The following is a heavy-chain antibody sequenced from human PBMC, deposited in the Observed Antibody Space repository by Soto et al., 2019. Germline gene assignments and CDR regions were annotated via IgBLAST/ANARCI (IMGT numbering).Heavy chain of an antibody. V-gene: IGHV5-51*01. CDR2: IYPVDSDT. CDR3: ARQDGDGLFYFDY. CDR1: GYTFSIYW. D-gene: IGHD4-17*01. J-gene: IGHJ4*02. Sequence: GESLKISCKGPGYTFSIYWIAWVRQMPGKGLEWMGVIYPVDSDTRYSPSFQGQVTISVDKSINTAYLQWSSLQASDTAIYYCARQDGDGLFYFDYWGQGTPVTVSS.